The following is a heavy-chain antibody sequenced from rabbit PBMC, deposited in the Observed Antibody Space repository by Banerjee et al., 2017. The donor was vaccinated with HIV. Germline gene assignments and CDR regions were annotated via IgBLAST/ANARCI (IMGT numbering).Heavy chain of an antibody. J-gene: IGHJ3*01. Sequence: QEQLEESGGDLVKPEGSLTLTCTASGFSFSRGYHMCWVRQAPGKGLEWIACIGVGGGSTSYASWAKGRFTISKTSSTTVTLQMTSLTAADTATYFCARGSGDAGYGCDQWGQGTLVTVS. CDR1: GFSFSRGYH. CDR3: ARGSGDAGYGCDQ. CDR2: IGVGGGST. V-gene: IGHV1S45*01. D-gene: IGHD6-1*01.